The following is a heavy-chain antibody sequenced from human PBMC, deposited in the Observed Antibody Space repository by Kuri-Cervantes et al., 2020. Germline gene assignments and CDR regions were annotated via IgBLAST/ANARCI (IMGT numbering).Heavy chain of an antibody. CDR2: ISYDGSNK. J-gene: IGHJ6*02. Sequence: GGSLRLSCAASGFTFSSYAMHWVRQAPGKGLEWVAVISYDGSNKYYADSVKGRFTISRDNSKNTLYLQMNSLRAEDTAVYYCAREYYYDSSGLWGYYHYYGMDVWGQGTTVTVSS. CDR1: GFTFSSYA. V-gene: IGHV3-30-3*01. D-gene: IGHD3-22*01. CDR3: AREYYYDSSGLWGYYHYYGMDV.